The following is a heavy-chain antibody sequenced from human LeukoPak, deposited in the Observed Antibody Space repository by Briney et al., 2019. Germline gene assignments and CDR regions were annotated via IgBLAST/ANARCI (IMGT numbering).Heavy chain of an antibody. J-gene: IGHJ4*02. CDR3: ARRRGGGGWLRFPFDY. CDR1: GGSFSGYY. CDR2: INHSGST. V-gene: IGHV4-34*01. Sequence: SETLSLTCAVYGGSFSGYYWSWIRQPPGKGLEWIGEINHSGSTNYNPSLKSRVTISVDTSKNQFSLKLSSVTAADTAVYYCARRRGGGGWLRFPFDYWGQGTLVTVSS. D-gene: IGHD5-12*01.